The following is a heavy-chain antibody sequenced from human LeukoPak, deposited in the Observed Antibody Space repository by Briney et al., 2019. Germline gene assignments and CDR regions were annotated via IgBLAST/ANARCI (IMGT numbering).Heavy chain of an antibody. CDR3: ARAGPDIVVVPAAFYYMDV. Sequence: ASVKVSCKASGYTFTSYDINWVRQATGQGLEWMGWMNPNSGNTGYAQKFQGRVTMTRNTSISTAYMELSSLRSDDTAVYYCARAGPDIVVVPAAFYYMDVWGKGTTVTVSS. J-gene: IGHJ6*03. V-gene: IGHV1-8*01. D-gene: IGHD2-2*01. CDR1: GYTFTSYD. CDR2: MNPNSGNT.